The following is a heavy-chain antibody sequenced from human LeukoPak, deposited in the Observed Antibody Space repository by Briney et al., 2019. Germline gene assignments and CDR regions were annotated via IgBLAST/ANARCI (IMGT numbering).Heavy chain of an antibody. D-gene: IGHD3-10*01. CDR2: TYSGGST. V-gene: IGHV3-66*01. Sequence: GGSLRLSCAASGFTVSSNYMSWVRQAPGKGLEWVSVTYSGGSTYYADSVKGRFTISRDNSKNTLYLQMDSPRAEDTAVYYCARDYYGSGSYHGWFDPWGQGTLVTVSS. CDR3: ARDYYGSGSYHGWFDP. CDR1: GFTVSSNY. J-gene: IGHJ5*02.